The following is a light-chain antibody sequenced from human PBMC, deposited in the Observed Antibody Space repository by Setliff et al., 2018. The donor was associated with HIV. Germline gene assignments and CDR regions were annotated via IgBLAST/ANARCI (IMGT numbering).Light chain of an antibody. J-gene: IGLJ2*01. CDR2: GVS. Sequence: QSALTQPASVSGSPGQSITISCNGTSSDVGGYDLVSWYQQHPGKVPKIMIYGVSNRPSGVSNRFSGSKSGNTASLTISGLQAEDEADYYCGSYTDSRIVVFGGGTKVTVL. CDR3: GSYTDSRIVV. V-gene: IGLV2-14*01. CDR1: SSDVGGYDL.